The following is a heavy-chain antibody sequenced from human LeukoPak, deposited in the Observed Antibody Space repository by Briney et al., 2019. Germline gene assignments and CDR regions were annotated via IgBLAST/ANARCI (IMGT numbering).Heavy chain of an antibody. D-gene: IGHD5-18*01. CDR3: ARVDTAMVTDY. CDR2: IYYSGST. V-gene: IGHV4-59*01. CDR1: GGSISSYY. J-gene: IGHJ4*02. Sequence: PSETLSLTCTVSGGSISSYYWSWLRQPPGKGLEWIGYIYYSGSTNYNPSLKSRVTISVDTSKNQFSLKLSSVTAADTAVYYCARVDTAMVTDYWGQGTLVTVSS.